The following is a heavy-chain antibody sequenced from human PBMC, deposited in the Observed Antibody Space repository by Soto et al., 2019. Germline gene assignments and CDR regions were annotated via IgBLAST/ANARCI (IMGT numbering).Heavy chain of an antibody. V-gene: IGHV4-59*01. J-gene: IGHJ5*02. CDR1: DGSLSSYY. CDR2: TYYSGSP. CDR3: ARDYYDSSGYRQGLDP. Sequence: PSETLSLTCTLSDGSLSSYYWSWIRQPPGKGLEWIGYTYYSGSPNYHPSLKTRVTISVDTSKNQFSLKLSSVTAADTAVDYCARDYYDSSGYRQGLDPWGHGTLVTVSS. D-gene: IGHD3-22*01.